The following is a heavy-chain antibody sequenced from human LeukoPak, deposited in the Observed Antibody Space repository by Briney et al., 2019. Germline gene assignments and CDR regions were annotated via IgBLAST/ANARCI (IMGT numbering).Heavy chain of an antibody. J-gene: IGHJ4*02. CDR2: IIPILGIA. V-gene: IGHV1-69*04. CDR1: GGTFSSYA. D-gene: IGHD3-9*01. Sequence: SVKVSCKASGGTFSSYAISWVRQAPGQGLEWMGRIIPILGIANYAQKFQGRVTITADKSTSTAYMELSSLRSEDTAVYYWAKTAYDILTGYYILSPFDYWGQGTLVTVSS. CDR3: AKTAYDILTGYYILSPFDY.